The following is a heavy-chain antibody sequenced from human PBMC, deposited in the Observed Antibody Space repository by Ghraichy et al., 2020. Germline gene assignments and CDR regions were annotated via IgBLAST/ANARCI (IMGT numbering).Heavy chain of an antibody. Sequence: GALRLSCVASGFIFSNYGMHWVRQAPGKGLEWVAVIWYDGSDKYYEDSVKGRFTISRDNSKNTVYLQMNSLSGEDTAVYYCARALRGSGPDYWGQGTLVTVSS. J-gene: IGHJ4*02. D-gene: IGHD3-10*01. V-gene: IGHV3-33*01. CDR1: GFIFSNYG. CDR3: ARALRGSGPDY. CDR2: IWYDGSDK.